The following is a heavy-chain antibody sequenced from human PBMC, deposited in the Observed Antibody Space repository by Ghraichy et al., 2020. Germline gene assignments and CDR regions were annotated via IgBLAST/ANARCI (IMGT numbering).Heavy chain of an antibody. D-gene: IGHD3-10*01. J-gene: IGHJ4*02. CDR3: ARDFTAFYYGSGTGSFFDC. CDR1: GFTFSDYP. Sequence: GESLNISCVASGFTFSDYPMHWVRQAPGRGLEWLAILSYDGNDEDYADSVKGRFTVSRDNAKSTMFLQMNSLRPEDTAIYYCARDFTAFYYGSGTGSFFDCWGQGTLVTVSS. CDR2: LSYDGNDE. V-gene: IGHV3-30*04.